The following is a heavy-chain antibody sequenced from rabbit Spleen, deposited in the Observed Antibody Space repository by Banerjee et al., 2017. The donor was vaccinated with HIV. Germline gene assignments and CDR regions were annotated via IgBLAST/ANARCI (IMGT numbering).Heavy chain of an antibody. CDR3: ARDTGSSFSSYGMDL. Sequence: QSLEESGGDLVQPEGSLTLTCTASGVSFSSNYYMCWVRQAPGKGLEWIACIDSGGSDFTYYASWAKGRFTISKTSSTTVTLQMTSLTVADTATYFCARDTGSSFSSYGMDLWGQGTLVTVS. CDR2: IDSGGSDFT. J-gene: IGHJ3*01. D-gene: IGHD8-1*01. CDR1: GVSFSSNYY. V-gene: IGHV1S40*01.